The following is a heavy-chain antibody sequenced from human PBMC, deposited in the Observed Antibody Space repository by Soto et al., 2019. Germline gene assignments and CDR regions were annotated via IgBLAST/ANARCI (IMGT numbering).Heavy chain of an antibody. Sequence: ASVKVSFKASGYTFTSYGISWVRQAPGQGLEWMGWISAYNGNTNYAQKLQGRVTMTTDTSTSTAYMELRSLRSDDTAVYYCARDSDGWSKSAFDIWGQGTMVTVSS. V-gene: IGHV1-18*01. J-gene: IGHJ3*02. D-gene: IGHD3-10*01. CDR2: ISAYNGNT. CDR3: ARDSDGWSKSAFDI. CDR1: GYTFTSYG.